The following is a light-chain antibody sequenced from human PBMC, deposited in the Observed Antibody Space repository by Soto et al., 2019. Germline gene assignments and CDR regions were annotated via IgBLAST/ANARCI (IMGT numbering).Light chain of an antibody. Sequence: IVWTQCPCTLSLSPGKIATFSFRAIHSVSSNYLAWYQQKPGQAPRLLIYGASSRAIHTPDRFSGSGSGTDFRLTISGLEHEDFATSYCQQYNSYSTWTFGQGTKVDIK. CDR2: GAS. J-gene: IGKJ1*01. CDR1: HSVSSNY. CDR3: QQYNSYSTWT. V-gene: IGKV3-20*01.